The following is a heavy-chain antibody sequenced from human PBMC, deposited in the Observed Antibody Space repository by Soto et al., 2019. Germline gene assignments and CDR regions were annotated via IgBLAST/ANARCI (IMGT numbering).Heavy chain of an antibody. J-gene: IGHJ3*02. CDR1: GYTFTTYY. CDR2: INPSGGST. V-gene: IGHV1-46*03. Sequence: GASVKVSCKASGYTFTTYYMHWVRQAPGQGLEWMGIINPSGGSTSYSQKFQGRVTMTRDTSTSTVDMELSSLRSEDTAVYYCARRGSCSGGSCYGAFDIWAQGTMVTVSS. CDR3: ARRGSCSGGSCYGAFDI. D-gene: IGHD2-15*01.